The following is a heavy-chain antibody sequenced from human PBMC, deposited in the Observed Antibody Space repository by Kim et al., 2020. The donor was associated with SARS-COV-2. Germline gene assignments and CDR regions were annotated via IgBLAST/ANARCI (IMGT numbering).Heavy chain of an antibody. CDR3: ARLSGYSSSWFLVPVHYFDY. CDR1: GYSISSGYY. D-gene: IGHD6-13*01. J-gene: IGHJ4*02. Sequence: SETLSLTCTVSGYSISSGYYWGWIRQPPGKGLEWIGSIYHSGSTYYNPSLKSRVTISVDTSKNQFSLKLSSVTAADTAVYYCARLSGYSSSWFLVPVHYFDYWGQGTLVTVSS. CDR2: IYHSGST. V-gene: IGHV4-38-2*02.